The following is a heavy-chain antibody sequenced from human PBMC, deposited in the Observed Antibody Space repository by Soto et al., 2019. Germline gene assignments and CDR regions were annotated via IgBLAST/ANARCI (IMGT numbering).Heavy chain of an antibody. CDR3: VRQGFGALHGLVDV. D-gene: IGHD3-10*01. V-gene: IGHV1-18*01. J-gene: IGHJ6*02. CDR2: ISAYNGNT. CDR1: GYTFTSYG. Sequence: ASVKVSCKASGYTFTSYGISWVRQAPGQGLEWMGWISAYNGNTNYAQKLQGRVTMTTDTSTSTAYVELRSLRSDDTAVYYCVRQGFGALHGLVDVWGRGTTVTVSS.